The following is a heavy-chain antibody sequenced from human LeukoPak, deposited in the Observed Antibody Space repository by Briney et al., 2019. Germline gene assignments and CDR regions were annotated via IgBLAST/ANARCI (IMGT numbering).Heavy chain of an antibody. CDR3: ARGGGGSGFDY. D-gene: IGHD2-15*01. J-gene: IGHJ4*02. CDR1: GYTFTSYA. Sequence: ASVTVSCKASGYTFTSYAMHWVRQAPGQRLEWMGWINAGNGNTKYSQKFQGRVTITRDTSASTAYMELSSLRSEDTAVYYCARGGGGSGFDYWGQGTLVTVSS. CDR2: INAGNGNT. V-gene: IGHV1-3*01.